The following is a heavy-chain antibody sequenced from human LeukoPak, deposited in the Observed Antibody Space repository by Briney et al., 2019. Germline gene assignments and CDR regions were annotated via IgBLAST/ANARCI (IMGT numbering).Heavy chain of an antibody. J-gene: IGHJ4*02. V-gene: IGHV4-59*01. CDR2: IYYSEST. CDR1: GGSISSYY. Sequence: SETLSLTCTVSGGSISSYYWSWIRQPPGKGLEWIGYIYYSESTNYNPSLKSRLTISVDTSKNQFSLKLNSVAAADTAVYYCARDRSEFDYWGQGTLVTVSS. CDR3: ARDRSEFDY.